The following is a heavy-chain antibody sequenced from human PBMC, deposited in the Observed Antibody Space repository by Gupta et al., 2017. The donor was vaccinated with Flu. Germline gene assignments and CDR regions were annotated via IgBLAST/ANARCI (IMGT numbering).Heavy chain of an antibody. Sequence: GKGLEWVSYISRSGPTTYYADSVRGRFTISRDNAKNSLFLQMSSLRAEDTGIYYCARGGSTVVTPFEHWGQGTLVTVSS. D-gene: IGHD4-17*01. CDR3: ARGGSTVVTPFEH. CDR2: ISRSGPTT. J-gene: IGHJ4*02. V-gene: IGHV3-48*03.